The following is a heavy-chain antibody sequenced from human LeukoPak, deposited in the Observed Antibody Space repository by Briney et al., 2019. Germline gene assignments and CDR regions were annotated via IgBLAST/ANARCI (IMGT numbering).Heavy chain of an antibody. D-gene: IGHD3-10*01. CDR1: GFXFDDYG. Sequence: GGSLRLSCAASGFXFDDYGISWVRQGPGKGLEWVSGINWNGGITGYADSVKGRFTISRDNAKNSLSLQMNSLRAEDTALYYCVRDFGSGTFYNVPLSFDYWGQGTLVTVSS. J-gene: IGHJ4*02. CDR3: VRDFGSGTFYNVPLSFDY. V-gene: IGHV3-20*04. CDR2: INWNGGIT.